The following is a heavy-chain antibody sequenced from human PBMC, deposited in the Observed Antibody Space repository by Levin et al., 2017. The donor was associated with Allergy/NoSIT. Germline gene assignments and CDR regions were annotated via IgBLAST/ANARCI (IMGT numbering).Heavy chain of an antibody. V-gene: IGHV3-20*01. D-gene: IGHD2/OR15-2a*01. Sequence: PEASVKVSCAASGFTFDDYGMSWVRQAPGKGLEWVSGINWNGGSTGYADSVKGRLTISRDNAKNSLYLQMNRLRAEDTALYHCARHRFTMNIHDGFDIWGQGTMVIVSS. CDR1: GFTFDDYG. CDR2: INWNGGST. J-gene: IGHJ3*02. CDR3: ARHRFTMNIHDGFDI.